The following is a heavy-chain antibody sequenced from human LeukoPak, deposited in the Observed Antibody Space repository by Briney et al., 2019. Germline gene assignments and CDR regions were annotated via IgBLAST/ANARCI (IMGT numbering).Heavy chain of an antibody. D-gene: IGHD1-26*01. J-gene: IGHJ4*02. CDR3: ASTRGSYYFLDY. V-gene: IGHV4-34*01. CDR1: GGSFSGYY. Sequence: SETLSLTCAVYGGSFSGYYWSWIRQTPGKGLEWIGEINHSGSTNYNPSLKSRVTISVDTSKNQFSLKLSSVTAADTAVYYCASTRGSYYFLDYWGQGTLVTVSS. CDR2: INHSGST.